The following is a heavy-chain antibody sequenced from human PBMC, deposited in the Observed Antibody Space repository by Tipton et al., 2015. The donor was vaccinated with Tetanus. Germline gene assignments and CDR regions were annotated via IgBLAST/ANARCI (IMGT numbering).Heavy chain of an antibody. CDR1: GGSISSSSYY. V-gene: IGHV4-39*01. J-gene: IGHJ4*02. D-gene: IGHD5-18*01. CDR3: ARRGYSYGIFDY. Sequence: TLSLTCTVSGGSISSSSYYWGWIRQPPGKGLEWIGSIYYSGSTYYNPSLKSRVTISVDTSKNQFSLKLSSVTAADTAVYYCARRGYSYGIFDYWGQGTLVTVSS. CDR2: IYYSGST.